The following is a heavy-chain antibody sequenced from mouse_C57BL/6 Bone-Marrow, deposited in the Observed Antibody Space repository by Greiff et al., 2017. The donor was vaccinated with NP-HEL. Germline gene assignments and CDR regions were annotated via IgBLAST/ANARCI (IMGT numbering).Heavy chain of an antibody. CDR3: ARDLFAGYGSSYPFAY. CDR2: IYPGDGDT. V-gene: IGHV1-80*01. J-gene: IGHJ3*01. Sequence: QVQLKQSGAELVKPGASVKISCKASGYAFSSYWMNWVKQRPGKGLEWIGQIYPGDGDTNYNGKFKGKATLTADKSSSTAYMQLSSLTSEDSAVYFCARDLFAGYGSSYPFAYWGQGTLVTVSA. D-gene: IGHD1-1*01. CDR1: GYAFSSYW.